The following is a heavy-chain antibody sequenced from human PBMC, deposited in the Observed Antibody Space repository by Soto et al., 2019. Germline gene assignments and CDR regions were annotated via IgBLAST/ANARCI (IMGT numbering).Heavy chain of an antibody. Sequence: QVQLQESGPGLVKSSETLSLICFVSGEALGSGQSYWNWIRQAPGKGLAWIGQTFVTGATKYSASLTSRVTLSVDTSKSQISLTLTSVTAADSATYFCARGRSDSAGRSFGRRMDVWGQGTTVTVSS. D-gene: IGHD3-10*01. J-gene: IGHJ6*02. CDR3: ARGRSDSAGRSFGRRMDV. V-gene: IGHV4-61*01. CDR2: TFVTGAT. CDR1: GEALGSGQSY.